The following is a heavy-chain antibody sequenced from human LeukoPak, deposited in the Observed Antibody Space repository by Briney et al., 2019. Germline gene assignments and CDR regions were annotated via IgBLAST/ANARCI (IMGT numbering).Heavy chain of an antibody. V-gene: IGHV4-59*11. CDR2: TFFTGTT. CDR1: GGSISPLY. D-gene: IGHD3-10*01. J-gene: IGHJ4*02. CDR3: ARGGVAAKYYFDY. Sequence: SETLSLTCTVSGGSISPLYWSWIRQPPGKGLEFIGYTFFTGTTNYNPSLKSRVTLSVDMSKNQFSLKLSSVTPADTAVYYCARGGVAAKYYFDYWGQGTLVTVSS.